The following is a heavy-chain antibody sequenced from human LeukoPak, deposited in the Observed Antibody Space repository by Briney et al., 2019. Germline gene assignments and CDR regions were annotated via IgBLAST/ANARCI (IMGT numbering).Heavy chain of an antibody. D-gene: IGHD5-24*01. Sequence: GGSPRLSCAASGFTFSSYGMHWVRQAPGKGLEWVAVISYDGSNKYYADSVKGRFTISRDNSKNTLYLQMNSLRAEDTAVYYCAKAITEYYYYMDVWGKGTTVTVSS. J-gene: IGHJ6*03. CDR2: ISYDGSNK. CDR3: AKAITEYYYYMDV. CDR1: GFTFSSYG. V-gene: IGHV3-30*18.